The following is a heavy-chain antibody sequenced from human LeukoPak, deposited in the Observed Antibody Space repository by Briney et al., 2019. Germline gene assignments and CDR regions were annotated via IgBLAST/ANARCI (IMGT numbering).Heavy chain of an antibody. Sequence: GGSLRLSCAASGFTFSSYGMNWVRQAPGKGLEWVSSISSSSGYIYYADSVKGRFTISRDNAKNSLYLQMNSLRAEDTAVYYCARDEQWLTDYWGQGTLVTVSS. D-gene: IGHD6-19*01. CDR3: ARDEQWLTDY. J-gene: IGHJ4*02. V-gene: IGHV3-21*01. CDR1: GFTFSSYG. CDR2: ISSSSGYI.